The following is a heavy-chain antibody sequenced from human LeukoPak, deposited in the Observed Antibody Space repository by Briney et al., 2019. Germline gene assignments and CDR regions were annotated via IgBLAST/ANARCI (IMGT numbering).Heavy chain of an antibody. CDR2: TSYDGSNE. D-gene: IGHD3-10*01. J-gene: IGHJ4*02. CDR3: ARDWGVDS. CDR1: GFTFSSYS. Sequence: PGGSLRLSCAASGFTFSSYSMVWVRQAPGKGPEWVAVTSYDGSNEYYADSVKGRFTIFRDNSNNMLYLQMNSLRTEDTAVYYCARDWGVDSWGQGTLVTVSS. V-gene: IGHV3-30-3*01.